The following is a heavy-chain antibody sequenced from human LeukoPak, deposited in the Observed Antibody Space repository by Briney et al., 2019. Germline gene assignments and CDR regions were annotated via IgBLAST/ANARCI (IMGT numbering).Heavy chain of an antibody. D-gene: IGHD2-15*01. V-gene: IGHV4-34*01. J-gene: IGHJ6*03. CDR2: INHSGST. Sequence: PSETLSLTCAVHGGSFSAYYWSWIRQPPGKGLEWMGEINHSGSTNYNPSLKSRATISVDTSKKQFSLKLSSLTAADTAVYYCARGSCSGGSCYLYNYYHYMDVWGKGTTVTVSS. CDR1: GGSFSAYY. CDR3: ARGSCSGGSCYLYNYYHYMDV.